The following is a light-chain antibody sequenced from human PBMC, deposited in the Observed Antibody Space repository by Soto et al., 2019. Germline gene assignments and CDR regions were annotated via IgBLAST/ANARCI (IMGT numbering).Light chain of an antibody. V-gene: IGKV3-20*01. CDR2: GAS. J-gene: IGKJ1*01. CDR3: QQYGSSPPT. CDR1: QSVSTNY. Sequence: EIVLTQSPGTLSLSPGERATLSCRASQSVSTNYLAWYQRRPGQAPRLLIYGASSRATGIPDRFSGSGSGTDFPLTITRLEPEDFAVYCCQQYGSSPPTFGQGTKGEIK.